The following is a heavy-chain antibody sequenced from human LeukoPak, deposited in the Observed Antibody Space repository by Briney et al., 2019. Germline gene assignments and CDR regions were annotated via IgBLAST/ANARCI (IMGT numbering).Heavy chain of an antibody. V-gene: IGHV1-18*01. CDR2: ISAYNGNT. D-gene: IGHD2-2*01. CDR1: GYTFTSYG. CDR3: ARDRDIVVVPAAIVHFDY. Sequence: ASVKVSCEASGYTFTSYGISWVRQAPGQGLEWMGWISAYNGNTNYAQKLQGRVTMTTDTYTSTAYMELRSLRSDDTAVYYCARDRDIVVVPAAIVHFDYWGQGTLVTVSS. J-gene: IGHJ4*02.